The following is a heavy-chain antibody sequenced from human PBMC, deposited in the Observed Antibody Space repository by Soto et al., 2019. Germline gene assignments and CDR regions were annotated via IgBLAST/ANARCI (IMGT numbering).Heavy chain of an antibody. J-gene: IGHJ6*02. Sequence: ASVKVSCKASGYTFTSYAMHWVRQAPGQRHEWMGWINAGNGNTKYSQKFQGRVTITRDTSASTAYMELSSLRSEDTAVYYCASRREVIGYYGMDVWGQGTTVTVSS. CDR1: GYTFTSYA. CDR2: INAGNGNT. CDR3: ASRREVIGYYGMDV. D-gene: IGHD3-22*01. V-gene: IGHV1-3*01.